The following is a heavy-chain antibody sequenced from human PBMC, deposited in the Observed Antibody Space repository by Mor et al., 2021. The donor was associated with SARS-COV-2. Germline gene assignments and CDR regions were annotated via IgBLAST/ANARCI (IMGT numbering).Heavy chain of an antibody. CDR2: T. CDR3: ARNPSASYYDSSGYYFDY. J-gene: IGHJ4*02. Sequence: TNYAQKLQGRLTMTTDTSTSTAYMELRSLRSDDTAVYYCARNPSASYYDSSGYYFDYWGQGTLVTVSS. V-gene: IGHV1-18*01. D-gene: IGHD3-22*01.